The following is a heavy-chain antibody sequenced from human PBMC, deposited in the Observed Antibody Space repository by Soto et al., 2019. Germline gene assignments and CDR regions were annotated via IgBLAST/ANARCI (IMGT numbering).Heavy chain of an antibody. D-gene: IGHD2-21*01. CDR3: ACVRHSLFDY. J-gene: IGHJ4*02. CDR2: IWYDGNNK. V-gene: IGHV3-33*01. CDR1: GFTFSNYG. Sequence: QVQLLESGGGVVQHVGSLRRSCAASGFTFSNYGMHWVRQAPGKGLEWVAVIWYDGNNKYYADAVKGRFTISRDNSNNTLYVQMTSLRAEDTAVYYCACVRHSLFDYVGQGPLVTVS.